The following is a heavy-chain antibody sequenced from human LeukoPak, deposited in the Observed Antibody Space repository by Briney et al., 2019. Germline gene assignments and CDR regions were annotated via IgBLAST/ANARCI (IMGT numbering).Heavy chain of an antibody. D-gene: IGHD3-10*01. Sequence: GGSLRLSCAASGFTFSSYAMSWVRQAPGKGLEWVSAISGSGGSTYYADSVKGRFTISRDNSKNTLYLQMNSLRAEDTAVYSCAKVSGSGTRVLSYMDVWGKGTTVTVSS. V-gene: IGHV3-23*01. CDR3: AKVSGSGTRVLSYMDV. J-gene: IGHJ6*03. CDR2: ISGSGGST. CDR1: GFTFSSYA.